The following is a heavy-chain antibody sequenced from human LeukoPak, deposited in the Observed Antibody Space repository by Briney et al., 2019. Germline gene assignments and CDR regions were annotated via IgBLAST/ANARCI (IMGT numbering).Heavy chain of an antibody. D-gene: IGHD3-3*01. CDR2: IIPIFGTA. V-gene: IGHV1-69*06. CDR3: ARDPANYDFWSGYYNGLDY. J-gene: IGHJ4*02. CDR1: GGTFSSYA. Sequence: ASVKVSCKASGGTFSSYAISWVRQAPGQGLEWMGGIIPIFGTANYAQKFQGRVTITADKSTSTAYMELSSLRSEDTAVYYCARDPANYDFWSGYYNGLDYWGQGTLVTVSS.